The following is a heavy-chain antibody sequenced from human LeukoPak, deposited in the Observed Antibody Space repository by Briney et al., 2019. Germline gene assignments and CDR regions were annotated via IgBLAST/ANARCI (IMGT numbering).Heavy chain of an antibody. CDR1: GYTFTSYY. CDR2: INPSGGST. J-gene: IGHJ6*03. D-gene: IGHD2-2*01. V-gene: IGHV1-46*03. CDR3: ARDGDIVVVPAAHPNYYYYYYMDV. Sequence: ASVKVSCKASGYTFTSYYMHWVRQAPGQGLEWMGIINPSGGSTSYAQKFQGRVTMTGDTSTSTVYMELSSLRSEDTAVYYCARDGDIVVVPAAHPNYYYYYYMDVWGKGTTVTVSS.